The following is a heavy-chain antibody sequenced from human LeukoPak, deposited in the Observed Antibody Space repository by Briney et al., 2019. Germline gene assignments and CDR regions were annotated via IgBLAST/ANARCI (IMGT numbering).Heavy chain of an antibody. CDR2: INHSGST. CDR3: ARGLTARRPRSWFDP. J-gene: IGHJ5*02. Sequence: PGGSLRLSCAASGFTFSSYAMSWVRQAPGKGLEWIGEINHSGSTNYNPSLKSRVTISVDTSKNQFSLKLSSVTAADTAVYYCARGLTARRPRSWFDPWGQGTLVTVSS. V-gene: IGHV4-34*01. CDR1: GFTFSSYA. D-gene: IGHD3-9*01.